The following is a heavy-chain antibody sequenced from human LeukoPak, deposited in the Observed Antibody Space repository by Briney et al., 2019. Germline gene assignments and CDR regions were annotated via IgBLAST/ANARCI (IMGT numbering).Heavy chain of an antibody. V-gene: IGHV3-30-3*01. D-gene: IGHD3-22*01. CDR1: GFTFSSYA. J-gene: IGHJ3*02. Sequence: AGGSLRLSCAASGFTFSSYAMHWVRQAPGKGLEWVAVISYDGSNKYYADSVKGRFTISRDNSKNTLYLQMNSLRAEDTAVYYCARGPQKYYYDSSGYIYIWGQGTMVTVSS. CDR2: ISYDGSNK. CDR3: ARGPQKYYYDSSGYIYI.